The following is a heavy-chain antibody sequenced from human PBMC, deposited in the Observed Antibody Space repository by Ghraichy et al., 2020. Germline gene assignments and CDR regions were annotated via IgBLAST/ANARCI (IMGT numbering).Heavy chain of an antibody. CDR1: GFTFSSYA. Sequence: GGSLRLSCAASGFTFSSYAMSWVRQAPGKGLEWVSAISGSGGSTYYADSVKGRFTISRDNSKNTLYLQMNSLRAEDTAVYYCANWGSSGSRVIDYWGQGTLVTVSS. J-gene: IGHJ4*02. CDR3: ANWGSSGSRVIDY. V-gene: IGHV3-23*01. D-gene: IGHD6-13*01. CDR2: ISGSGGST.